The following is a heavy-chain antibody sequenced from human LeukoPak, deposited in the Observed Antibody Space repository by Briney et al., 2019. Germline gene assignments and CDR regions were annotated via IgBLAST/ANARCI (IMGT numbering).Heavy chain of an antibody. D-gene: IGHD3-22*01. Sequence: SETLSLTCTVSGGSISSYHWSWIRQPAGKGLEWIGRIYTSGSTNYNPSLKSRVTMSVDTSKNQFSLKLSSVTAADTAVYYCARSRSSGSYYTFDYWGQGTLVTVSS. V-gene: IGHV4-4*07. CDR3: ARSRSSGSYYTFDY. CDR1: GGSISSYH. J-gene: IGHJ4*02. CDR2: IYTSGST.